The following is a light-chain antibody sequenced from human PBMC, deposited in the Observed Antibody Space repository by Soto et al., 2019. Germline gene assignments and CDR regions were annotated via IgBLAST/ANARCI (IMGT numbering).Light chain of an antibody. J-gene: IGKJ1*01. V-gene: IGKV1-39*01. CDR2: AAS. CDR3: QQSYSSSWT. Sequence: DIQMTQSPSSLSASVGDRVTITCRASQSISSYLNWYQQKPGKAPNLLIYAASSLQSGVPSRFSGSGSGTDFSLTSSSLQPEDFVTYYCQQSYSSSWTFGQWTTVEIK. CDR1: QSISSY.